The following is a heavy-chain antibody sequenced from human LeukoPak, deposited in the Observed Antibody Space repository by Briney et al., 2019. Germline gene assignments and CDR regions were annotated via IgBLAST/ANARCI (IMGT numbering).Heavy chain of an antibody. CDR1: GGSISSGSYY. CDR3: ARSYGYSSSWYGSDWFDP. Sequence: SETLSLTCTVSGGSISSGSYYWSWIRQPAGKGLEWIGRIYTSGSTNYNPSLKSRVTISVDTSKNQFSLKLSSVTAADTAVYYCARSYGYSSSWYGSDWFDPWGQGTLVTVSS. J-gene: IGHJ5*02. D-gene: IGHD6-13*01. CDR2: IYTSGST. V-gene: IGHV4-61*02.